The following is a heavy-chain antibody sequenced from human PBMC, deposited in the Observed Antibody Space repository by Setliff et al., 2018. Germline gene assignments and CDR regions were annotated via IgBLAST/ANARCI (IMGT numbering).Heavy chain of an antibody. D-gene: IGHD6-13*01. Sequence: GGSLRLSCAASGFTLSSYGMHWVRQAPGKGLEWVAFIRYDGSNKYYADSVKGRFTISRDNSKNTLYLQMNSLRAEDTAVYYCASAGHSGSWFPFDAFHIWGQGTMVTVSS. J-gene: IGHJ3*02. CDR3: ASAGHSGSWFPFDAFHI. CDR2: IRYDGSNK. V-gene: IGHV3-30*02. CDR1: GFTLSSYG.